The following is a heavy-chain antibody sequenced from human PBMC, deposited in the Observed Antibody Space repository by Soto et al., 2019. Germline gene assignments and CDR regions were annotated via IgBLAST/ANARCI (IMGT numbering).Heavy chain of an antibody. CDR2: IYYSGST. V-gene: IGHV4-59*01. CDR3: ARGYYYDSSGPPWALNWFDP. D-gene: IGHD3-22*01. Sequence: TSETLSLTCTVSGGSISSYYWSWIRQPPGKGLEWIGYIYYSGSTNYNPSLKSRVTISVDTSKNQFSLKLSSVTAADTAVYYCARGYYYDSSGPPWALNWFDPWGQGTLVTVSS. CDR1: GGSISSYY. J-gene: IGHJ5*02.